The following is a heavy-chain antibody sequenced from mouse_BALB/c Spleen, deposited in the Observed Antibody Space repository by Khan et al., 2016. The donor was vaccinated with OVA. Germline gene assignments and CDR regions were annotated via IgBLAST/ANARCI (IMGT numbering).Heavy chain of an antibody. V-gene: IGHV2-3*01. CDR1: GFSLTSYG. CDR3: AKDRGYYAVDY. CDR2: IWGDGNT. Sequence: VQLQESGPGLVAPSQSLSITCTVSGFSLTSYGVSWVRQPPGKGLEWLGVIWGDGNTNFHSALSSRLSISKDNSKSQVFLKLNSQQTDDTATYYCAKDRGYYAVDYWGQGTSVTVSS. J-gene: IGHJ4*01.